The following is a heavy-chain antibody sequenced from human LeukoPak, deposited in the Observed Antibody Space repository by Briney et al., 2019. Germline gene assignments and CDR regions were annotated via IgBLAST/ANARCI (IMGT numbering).Heavy chain of an antibody. J-gene: IGHJ5*02. CDR1: GFTFRSYA. CDR2: ISGTGDSP. Sequence: GGSLRLSCAASGFTFRSYAMNWVRQAPGKGLEWVSAISGTGDSPHYADSVKGRFTLSRDNSKNTRYLKMNSLRAEDTAFYYCAKDIGWFDPWGQGTLVTVSS. V-gene: IGHV3-23*01. CDR3: AKDIGWFDP.